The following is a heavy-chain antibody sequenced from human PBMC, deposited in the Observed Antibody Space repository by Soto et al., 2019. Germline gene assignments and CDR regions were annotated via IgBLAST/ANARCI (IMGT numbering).Heavy chain of an antibody. D-gene: IGHD3-22*01. CDR1: GFTFSSYS. CDR3: ARASDSSCYPYYFDY. J-gene: IGHJ4*02. Sequence: EVQLVESGGGLVKPGGSLRLSCAASGFTFSSYSMNWVRQAPGKGLEWVSSISSSSSYIYYADSVKGRFTISRDNAKNSLYLQMNSLRAEDTAVYYCARASDSSCYPYYFDYWGQGTLVTVSS. V-gene: IGHV3-21*01. CDR2: ISSSSSYI.